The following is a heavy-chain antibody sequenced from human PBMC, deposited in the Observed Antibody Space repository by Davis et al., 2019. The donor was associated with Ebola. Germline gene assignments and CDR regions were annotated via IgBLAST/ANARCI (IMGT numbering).Heavy chain of an antibody. CDR3: ARGGAIAAANDY. CDR1: GYTFTSYD. Sequence: ASVKVSCKASGYTFTSYDINWVRQATGQGLEWMGWMNPNSGNTGYAQKFQGRVTMTRNTSISTAYMELSSLRSEDTAVYYCARGGAIAAANDYWGQGTLVTVSS. V-gene: IGHV1-8*01. CDR2: MNPNSGNT. J-gene: IGHJ4*02. D-gene: IGHD6-13*01.